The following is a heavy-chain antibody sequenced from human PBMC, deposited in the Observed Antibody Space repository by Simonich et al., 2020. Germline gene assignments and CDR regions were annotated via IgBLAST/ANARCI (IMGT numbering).Heavy chain of an antibody. CDR2: ENPNRQGT. D-gene: IGHD3-16*01. J-gene: IGHJ3*02. CDR3: ARGRLPGDKGAFDI. Sequence: QVQLVQSVAEVKKPGASVTVSCMSSGYTFTGYYMHWVGQAPDQGLEWRGRENPNRQGTNNAQKFQGRVTKTRDTSNSTAYMELSRLRSDDTAVYYCARGRLPGDKGAFDIWGQGTMVTVSS. V-gene: IGHV1-2*06. CDR1: GYTFTGYY.